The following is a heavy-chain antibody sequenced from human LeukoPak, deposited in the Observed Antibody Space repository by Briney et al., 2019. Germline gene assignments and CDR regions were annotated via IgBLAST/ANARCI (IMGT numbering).Heavy chain of an antibody. CDR2: IRYDGSNK. D-gene: IGHD5-18*01. V-gene: IGHV3-30*02. J-gene: IGHJ2*01. Sequence: PGGSLRLSCAASGFTFSSYGMHWVRQAPGKGLEWVAFIRYDGSNKYYADSVKGRFTISRDNSKNTLYLQMNSLRAEDTAVYYCAKHKGVFGYSYGYDWYFDLWGRGTLVTVSS. CDR1: GFTFSSYG. CDR3: AKHKGVFGYSYGYDWYFDL.